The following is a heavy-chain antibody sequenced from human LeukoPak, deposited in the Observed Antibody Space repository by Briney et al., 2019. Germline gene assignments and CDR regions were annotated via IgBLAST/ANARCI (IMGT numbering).Heavy chain of an antibody. CDR1: GFTFSNYW. V-gene: IGHV3-7*01. CDR2: IKEDGTEK. CDR3: ARRPFGADY. D-gene: IGHD3-10*01. J-gene: IGHJ4*02. Sequence: PGGSLRLSFAASGFTFSNYWMGWVRQPPGKGLQWVANIKEDGTEKYYVDSVKGRFTISRDNAKNSAYLQMNSLRVEDTAVYYCARRPFGADYWGQGTLVTVSS.